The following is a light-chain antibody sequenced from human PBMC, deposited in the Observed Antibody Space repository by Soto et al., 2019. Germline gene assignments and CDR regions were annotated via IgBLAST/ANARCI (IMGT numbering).Light chain of an antibody. CDR3: QSYDSSLSGSVL. V-gene: IGLV1-40*01. J-gene: IGLJ2*01. CDR1: SSNIGAGYD. CDR2: GNI. Sequence: QSVLTQPPSVSGAPGQRVTISCTGSSSNIGAGYDIHWYQQLPGTAPKLLIYGNINRPSGVPDRFSGSKSGTSASLAITGLQAEDEADYYCQSYDSSLSGSVLFGGGTKLTVL.